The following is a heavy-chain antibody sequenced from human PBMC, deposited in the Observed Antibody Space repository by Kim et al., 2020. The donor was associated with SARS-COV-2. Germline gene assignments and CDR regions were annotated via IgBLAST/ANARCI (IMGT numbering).Heavy chain of an antibody. V-gene: IGHV1-8*01. J-gene: IGHJ5*02. D-gene: IGHD6-19*01. Sequence: ASVKVSCKASGYTFTSYDINWVRQATGQGLEWMGWMNPNSGNTGYAQKFQGRVTMTRNTSISTAYMELSSLRSEDTAVYYCARGSGPTGSRGQWLVLGWFDPWGQGTLVTVSS. CDR3: ARGSGPTGSRGQWLVLGWFDP. CDR2: MNPNSGNT. CDR1: GYTFTSYD.